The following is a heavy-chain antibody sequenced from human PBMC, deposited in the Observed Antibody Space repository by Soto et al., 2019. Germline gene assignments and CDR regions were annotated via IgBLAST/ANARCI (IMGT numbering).Heavy chain of an antibody. CDR3: ALGRPHYDCWSGYYLNWFDP. D-gene: IGHD3-3*01. Sequence: PSETLSLTCAVSGGSISSSNWWSWVRQPPGKGLEWIGEIYHSGSTNYNPSLKSRVTISVDKSKNQFSLKLSSVTAADTAVYYCALGRPHYDCWSGYYLNWFDPWGQGTLVTVSS. CDR1: GGSISSSNW. J-gene: IGHJ5*02. CDR2: IYHSGST. V-gene: IGHV4-4*02.